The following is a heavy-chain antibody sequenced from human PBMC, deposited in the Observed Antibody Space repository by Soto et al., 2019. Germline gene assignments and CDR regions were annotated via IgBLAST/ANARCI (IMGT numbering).Heavy chain of an antibody. Sequence: EVQLVESGGGLVQPGGSLSLSCVASGFSLSDYWMHWVRQVPGEGLVWVVHISRDGSSTIYGDSVKGRFTVSRDNAKNTLFLQMNSLRAEDTGIYYCAREWFHSPGHWGQGTLVTVSS. CDR3: AREWFHSPGH. V-gene: IGHV3-74*01. CDR2: ISRDGSST. CDR1: GFSLSDYW. J-gene: IGHJ4*02. D-gene: IGHD3-10*01.